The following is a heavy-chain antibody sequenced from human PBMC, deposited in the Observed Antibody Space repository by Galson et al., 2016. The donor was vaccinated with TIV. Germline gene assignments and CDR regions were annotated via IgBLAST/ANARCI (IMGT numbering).Heavy chain of an antibody. D-gene: IGHD3-3*01. Sequence: CAISGDSVSSTSAAWNWIRQSPSRGLEWLGRTYYRSTWYNDYAASLKRRITINPDTSKNQFSLPLTSVTPEDAAVYYCARGAPSVFGVIMTLDYLGQGTTVTVSS. CDR2: TYYRSTWYN. CDR3: ARGAPSVFGVIMTLDY. V-gene: IGHV6-1*01. CDR1: GDSVSSTSAA. J-gene: IGHJ6*02.